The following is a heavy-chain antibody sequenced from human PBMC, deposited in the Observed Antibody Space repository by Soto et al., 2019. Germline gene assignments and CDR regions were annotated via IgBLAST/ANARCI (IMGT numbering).Heavy chain of an antibody. CDR2: IYYSGST. CDR1: GGSVSSGSYY. V-gene: IGHV4-61*01. Sequence: QVQLQESGPGLVKPSETLSLTCTVSGGSVSSGSYYWSWIRQPPGKGLEWIGYIYYSGSTNYNPSLKSRVTISIDTSKNQFSLKLNSVTAADTAVYYCVGGVGPGLTGYFDYWGQGTLVTVSS. D-gene: IGHD7-27*01. J-gene: IGHJ4*02. CDR3: VGGVGPGLTGYFDY.